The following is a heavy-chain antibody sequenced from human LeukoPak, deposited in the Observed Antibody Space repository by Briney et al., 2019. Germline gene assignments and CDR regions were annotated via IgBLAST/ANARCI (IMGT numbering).Heavy chain of an antibody. CDR1: GFTFSSYA. CDR3: AKGRYYDSSGYSDY. J-gene: IGHJ4*02. CDR2: ISGSGGST. V-gene: IGHV3-23*01. Sequence: PGGSLRLSCAASGFTFSSYAMSWVRQAPGKGLEWVSAISGSGGSTYYADSVKGRFTISRDNSKNTLYLQMNSLRAEDTAVYYCAKGRYYDSSGYSDYWGQGTLVTVSS. D-gene: IGHD3-22*01.